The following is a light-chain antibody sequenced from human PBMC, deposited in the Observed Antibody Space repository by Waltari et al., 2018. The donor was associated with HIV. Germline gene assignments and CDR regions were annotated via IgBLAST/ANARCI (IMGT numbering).Light chain of an antibody. CDR2: EVS. J-gene: IGLJ2*01. V-gene: IGLV2-8*01. CDR3: SSYAGSNICVV. CDR1: SSDVGGYNY. Sequence: QSALTQPPSASGSPGQSVTISCTGTSSDVGGYNYVSWYQQHPGKAPKLMIYEVSKRPSGVPECFSCSKSCNTASLAVSGLQAEDEADYYCSSYAGSNICVVFGGGTKLTVL.